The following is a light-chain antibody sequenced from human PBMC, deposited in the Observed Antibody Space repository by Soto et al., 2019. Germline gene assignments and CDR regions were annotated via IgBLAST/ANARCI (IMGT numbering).Light chain of an antibody. CDR1: QGIRNS. Sequence: DIQMTQSPSFLSASVGDRVTITCRASQGIRNSLAWYQHKPGKVPKLLIYAASTLYSGVSSRFSGSGSGTDFTLTIGSLQLEDVAVYYCQKHSSVPFAFGGGTKVVVK. J-gene: IGKJ4*01. CDR3: QKHSSVPFA. CDR2: AAS. V-gene: IGKV1-27*01.